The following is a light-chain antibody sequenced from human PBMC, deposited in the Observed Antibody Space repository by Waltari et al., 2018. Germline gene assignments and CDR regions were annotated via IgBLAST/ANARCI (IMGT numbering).Light chain of an antibody. CDR3: QQYGSSPGWT. CDR2: DAS. Sequence: EIVLPQSPATLSLSPGARATLSCRASQSVSSSSLAWYQQKPGLAPRLLIYDASSRATGIPDRFSGSGSGTDFTLTISRLEPEDFAVYYCQQYGSSPGWTFGQGTKVEIK. V-gene: IGKV3D-20*01. CDR1: QSVSSSS. J-gene: IGKJ1*01.